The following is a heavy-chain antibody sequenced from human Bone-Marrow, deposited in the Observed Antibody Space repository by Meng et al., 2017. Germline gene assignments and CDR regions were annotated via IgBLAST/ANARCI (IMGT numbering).Heavy chain of an antibody. Sequence: ASVKVSCKASGYTFTSYGISWVRQAPGQGLEWMGWISAYNGNTNYAQKLQGRVTMTTDTSTSTAYMELRSLRSDDTAVYYCAREGVVRGITAKNLDYWGQGTLVTVSS. CDR2: ISAYNGNT. CDR1: GYTFTSYG. CDR3: AREGVVRGITAKNLDY. D-gene: IGHD3-10*01. V-gene: IGHV1-18*01. J-gene: IGHJ4*02.